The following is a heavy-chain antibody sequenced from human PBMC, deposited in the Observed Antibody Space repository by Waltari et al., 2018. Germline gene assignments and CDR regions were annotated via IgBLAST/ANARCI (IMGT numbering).Heavy chain of an antibody. CDR2: INPNSGGT. J-gene: IGHJ6*02. V-gene: IGHV1-2*02. D-gene: IGHD1-20*01. CDR3: AYIGNDGHYYYYGMDV. Sequence: QVQLVQSGAEVKKPGASVKVSCKASGYTFTGYYMHWVRQAPGQGLEWMGWINPNSGGTNYAQKVQGRVTMTRDTSISTAYMELSRLRSDDTAVYYCAYIGNDGHYYYYGMDVWGQGTTVTVSS. CDR1: GYTFTGYY.